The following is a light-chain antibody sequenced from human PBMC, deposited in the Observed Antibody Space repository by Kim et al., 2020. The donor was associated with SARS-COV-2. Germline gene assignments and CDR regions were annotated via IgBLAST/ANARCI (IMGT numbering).Light chain of an antibody. J-gene: IGLJ2*01. Sequence: VAWGQTVRITCQGDSLRSYYATWYQQKPGQAPIVVIYGKNNRPSGIPDRFSGSSSGNTASLTITGTQAGDEADYYCNSRDSNDNVVFGGGTQLTV. V-gene: IGLV3-19*01. CDR2: GKN. CDR1: SLRSYY. CDR3: NSRDSNDNVV.